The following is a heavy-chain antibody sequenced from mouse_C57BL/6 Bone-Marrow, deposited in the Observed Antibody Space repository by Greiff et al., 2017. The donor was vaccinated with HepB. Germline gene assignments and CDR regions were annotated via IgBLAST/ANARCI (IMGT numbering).Heavy chain of an antibody. D-gene: IGHD1-1*01. CDR3: TRSDYYGSSPCYFDY. J-gene: IGHJ2*01. V-gene: IGHV1-5*01. CDR1: GYTFTSYW. CDR2: IYPGNSDT. Sequence: EVQLQESGTVLARPGASVKMSCKTSGYTFTSYWMHWVKQRPGQGLEWIGAIYPGNSDTSYNQKFKGKAKLTAVTSASTAYMELSSLTNDDSAVYYCTRSDYYGSSPCYFDYWGQGTTLTVSS.